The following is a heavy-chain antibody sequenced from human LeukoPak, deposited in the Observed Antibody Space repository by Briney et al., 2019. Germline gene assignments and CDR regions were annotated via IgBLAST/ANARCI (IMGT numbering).Heavy chain of an antibody. J-gene: IGHJ5*02. CDR3: ARRAYGSGSYYNVYFWFDP. CDR2: ISAYNGNT. V-gene: IGHV1-18*01. D-gene: IGHD3-10*01. CDR1: GYTFTSYG. Sequence: ASVKVSCKASGYTFTSYGISWVRQAPGQGLEWMGWISAYNGNTNYAQKLQGRVTMTTDTSTSTAYMELRSLRSDDTAVYYCARRAYGSGSYYNVYFWFDPWGQGTLVTVSS.